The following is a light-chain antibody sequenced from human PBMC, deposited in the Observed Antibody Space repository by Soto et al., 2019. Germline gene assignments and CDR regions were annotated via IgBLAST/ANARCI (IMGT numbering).Light chain of an antibody. CDR2: DAS. J-gene: IGKJ1*01. CDR3: QQYVSSPRT. Sequence: EIVLTQSPGTLSLSPGARATLSGRASPSVSSTYLAWYQQKPGQAPRLLIYDASTRATGIPDRFSGSGSGTDFTLTISSLDPEDFAVYYCQQYVSSPRTFGQGTKVEIK. V-gene: IGKV3-20*01. CDR1: PSVSSTY.